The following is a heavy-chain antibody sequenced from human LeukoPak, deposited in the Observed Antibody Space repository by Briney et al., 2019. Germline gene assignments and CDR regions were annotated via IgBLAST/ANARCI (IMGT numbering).Heavy chain of an antibody. CDR3: VGFLDSMNY. CDR1: GYTFSIYG. Sequence: ASVKVSCKASGYTFSIYGITWVRQAPGQGLEWMGGFDPEDGETIYAQKFQGRVTMTEDTSTDTAYMELSSLRSKDTAVYYCVGFLDSMNYWGQGTLVTVSS. V-gene: IGHV1-24*01. J-gene: IGHJ4*02. D-gene: IGHD3-22*01. CDR2: FDPEDGET.